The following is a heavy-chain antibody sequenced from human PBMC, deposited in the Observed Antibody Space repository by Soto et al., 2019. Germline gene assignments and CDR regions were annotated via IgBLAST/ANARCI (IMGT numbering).Heavy chain of an antibody. D-gene: IGHD2-15*01. Sequence: QVQLVQSGAEVKKPGSSVKVSCKASGGTFSSYAISWVRQAPGQGLEWMGGIIPIFGTANYAQKVQGRVTITADESTSTAYMELSSLRSEDTAVYYCARGDCSGGSCYWPVAAYYYGMDVWGQGTTVTVSS. CDR1: GGTFSSYA. J-gene: IGHJ6*02. V-gene: IGHV1-69*12. CDR3: ARGDCSGGSCYWPVAAYYYGMDV. CDR2: IIPIFGTA.